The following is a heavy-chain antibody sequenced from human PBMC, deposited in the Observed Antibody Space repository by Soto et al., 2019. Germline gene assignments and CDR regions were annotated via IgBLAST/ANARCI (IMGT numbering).Heavy chain of an antibody. D-gene: IGHD6-13*01. J-gene: IGHJ4*02. CDR2: ISYDGSNK. Sequence: GGSLRLSCAASGFTFSSYAMHWVRQAPGKGLEWVAVISYDGSNKYYADSVKGRFTISRDNSKNTLYLQMNSLRAEDTAVYYCARDPGQQLVENYYFDYWGQGTLVTVSS. V-gene: IGHV3-30-3*01. CDR1: GFTFSSYA. CDR3: ARDPGQQLVENYYFDY.